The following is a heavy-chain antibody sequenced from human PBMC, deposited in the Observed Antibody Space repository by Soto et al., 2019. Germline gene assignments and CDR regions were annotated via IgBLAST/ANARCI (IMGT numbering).Heavy chain of an antibody. CDR1: GGSISSSSYY. D-gene: IGHD1-26*01. Sequence: SETLSLTCTVSGGSISSSSYYWGWIRQPPGKGLEWIGSIYYSGSTYYNPSLKSRVTISVDTSKNQFSLKLSSVTAADTAVYYCARHEWERGSPSWFDPWGQGTLVTVSS. J-gene: IGHJ5*02. V-gene: IGHV4-39*01. CDR2: IYYSGST. CDR3: ARHEWERGSPSWFDP.